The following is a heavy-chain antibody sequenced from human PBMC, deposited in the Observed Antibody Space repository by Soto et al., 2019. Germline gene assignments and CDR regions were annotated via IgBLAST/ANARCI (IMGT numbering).Heavy chain of an antibody. V-gene: IGHV1-18*01. CDR3: ASNYYDFWSGSDYYYYYMDV. CDR2: ISAYNGNT. Sequence: GASVKVSCKASGGTFSSYAISWVRQAPGQGLEWMGWISAYNGNTNYAQKLQGRVTMTTDTSTSTAYMELRSLRSDDTAVYYCASNYYDFWSGSDYYYYYMDVWGKGTTVTVSS. D-gene: IGHD3-3*01. CDR1: GGTFSSYA. J-gene: IGHJ6*03.